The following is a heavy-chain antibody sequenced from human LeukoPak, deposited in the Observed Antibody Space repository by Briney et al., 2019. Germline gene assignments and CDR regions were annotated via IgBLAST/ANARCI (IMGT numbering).Heavy chain of an antibody. V-gene: IGHV3-7*01. D-gene: IGHD3-16*01. J-gene: IGHJ6*04. CDR3: ARGALTKVWGRKKGTDV. CDR1: GFTFSTYW. CDR2: IKADGGEK. Sequence: GGSLRLSCAASGFTFSTYWMNWFRQTPGKGLEWVAKIKADGGEKDHVASVKGRFTISRDNAKNSLYLQMNSLRAEDTAVYYCARGALTKVWGRKKGTDVWGKGTTVTVSA.